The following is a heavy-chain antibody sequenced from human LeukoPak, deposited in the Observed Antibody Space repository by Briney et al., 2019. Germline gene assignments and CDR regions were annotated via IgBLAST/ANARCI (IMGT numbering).Heavy chain of an antibody. CDR2: IYYSGST. CDR3: ARTSPYCSGGSCVEAPFDY. Sequence: SETLSLTCTVSGGSISSSSYYWGWIRQPPGKGLEWIGSIYYSGSTYYNPSLKSRVTISVDTSKNQFSLKLSSVTAADTAVYYCARTSPYCSGGSCVEAPFDYWGQGTLVTVSS. J-gene: IGHJ4*02. CDR1: GGSISSSSYY. D-gene: IGHD2-15*01. V-gene: IGHV4-39*01.